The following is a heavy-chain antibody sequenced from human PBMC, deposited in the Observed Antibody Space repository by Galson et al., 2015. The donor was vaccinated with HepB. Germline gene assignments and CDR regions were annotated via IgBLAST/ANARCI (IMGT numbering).Heavy chain of an antibody. CDR3: AKEAGP. Sequence: QSGAEVKKPGESLKISCKASGDSFSNYWIGWVRQTPGKGLEWMGLIYVDGSHTRYSPSFQGQVTISADKSISTACLQWSSLRASDTATYYCAKEAGPWGQGTLVTVSS. V-gene: IGHV5-51*01. CDR2: IYVDGSHT. J-gene: IGHJ5*02. CDR1: GDSFSNYW.